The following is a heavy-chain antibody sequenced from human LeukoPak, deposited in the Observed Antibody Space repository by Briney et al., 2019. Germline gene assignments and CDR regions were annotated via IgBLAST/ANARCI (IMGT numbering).Heavy chain of an antibody. CDR2: IYHSGST. D-gene: IGHD3-22*01. CDR3: ARGHYYDSSGYPYWYFDL. Sequence: SETLSLTCTVSGGSISSSNWWSWVRQPPGKGLEWIGEIYHSGSTNYNPSLKSRVTISVDKSKNQFSLKLSSVTAADTAVYYCARGHYYDSSGYPYWYFDLWGRGTLVTVSS. CDR1: GGSISSSNW. V-gene: IGHV4-4*02. J-gene: IGHJ2*01.